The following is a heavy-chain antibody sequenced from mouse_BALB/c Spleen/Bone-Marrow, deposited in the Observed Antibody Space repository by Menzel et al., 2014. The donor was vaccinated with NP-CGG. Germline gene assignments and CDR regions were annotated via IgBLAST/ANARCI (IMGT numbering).Heavy chain of an antibody. CDR3: ARLGYYGWFAY. J-gene: IGHJ3*01. D-gene: IGHD2-3*01. Sequence: EVMLVESGGGLVQPGGSLKLSSAASGFDFSRYWMSWVRQAPGKGLQWIGEINPESNTINYTPSLKDKFIISRDNAKNTLYLQMSKVRSEDTALYCCARLGYYGWFAYWGQGTLVTVSA. V-gene: IGHV4-1*02. CDR2: INPESNTI. CDR1: GFDFSRYW.